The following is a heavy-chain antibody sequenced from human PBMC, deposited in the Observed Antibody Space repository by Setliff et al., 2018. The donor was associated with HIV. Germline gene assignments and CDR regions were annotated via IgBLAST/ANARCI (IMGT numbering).Heavy chain of an antibody. D-gene: IGHD3-9*01. CDR2: FDPDDGET. V-gene: IGHV1-24*01. CDR3: ARTWGAGVTGYWFEP. J-gene: IGHJ5*02. CDR1: GYSLTELS. Sequence: ASVKVSCKVSGYSLTELSMHWVRQAPGKGLEWMGGFDPDDGETVYAQQFQGRVTMTRNTSISTAYMELRSLRSEDTAVYFCARTWGAGVTGYWFEPWGQGTRVTVSS.